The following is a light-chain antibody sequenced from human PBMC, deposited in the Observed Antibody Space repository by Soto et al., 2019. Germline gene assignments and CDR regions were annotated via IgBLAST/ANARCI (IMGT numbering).Light chain of an antibody. CDR1: QDISSS. V-gene: IGKV1-12*01. CDR2: AAA. J-gene: IGKJ5*01. CDR3: QQTNTFPIT. Sequence: DLQMTQSPSSVSASVGDRVTITCRASQDISSSLAWYQVRPGKPPNLLIYAAASLESGVPSRFSGSGSGTHFTLTINNLQPEDFATYYCQQTNTFPITFAQGTRVEIK.